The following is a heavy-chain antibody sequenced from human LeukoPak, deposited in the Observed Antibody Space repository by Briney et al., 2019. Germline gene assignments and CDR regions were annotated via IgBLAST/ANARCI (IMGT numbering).Heavy chain of an antibody. CDR3: ARRSGAFDI. V-gene: IGHV4-34*01. CDR1: GGSFSGYY. D-gene: IGHD1-26*01. J-gene: IGHJ3*02. CDR2: INHSGST. Sequence: ASETLSLTCAVYGGSFSGYYWSWIRQPPGKGLEWIGEINHSGSTNYNPSLKSRVTISVDTSENQFSLKLSSVTAADTAVYYCARRSGAFDIWGQGTMVTVSS.